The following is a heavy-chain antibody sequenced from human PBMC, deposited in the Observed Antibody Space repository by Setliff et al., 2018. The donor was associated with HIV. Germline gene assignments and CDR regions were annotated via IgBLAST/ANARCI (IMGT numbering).Heavy chain of an antibody. CDR1: GVSVTSHF. J-gene: IGHJ4*02. Sequence: SETLSLTCAVSGVSVTSHFWSWIRQPPGKGLEWIGYFSYRGGTNSNPSLKSRVTISVDTSKNDVSLKMRSVTAADTAVYYCARGEGLHYYDSSGSFDYWGQGTLVTVSS. V-gene: IGHV4-59*02. CDR2: FSYRGGT. D-gene: IGHD3-22*01. CDR3: ARGEGLHYYDSSGSFDY.